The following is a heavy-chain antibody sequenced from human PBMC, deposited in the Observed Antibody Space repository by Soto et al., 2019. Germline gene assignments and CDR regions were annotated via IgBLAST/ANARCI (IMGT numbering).Heavy chain of an antibody. CDR1: GGSISSGDYY. D-gene: IGHD6-13*01. CDR2: IYYSGST. V-gene: IGHV4-30-4*01. CDR3: ALRQEWGSWALDY. J-gene: IGHJ4*01. Sequence: SETLSLTCTVSGGSISSGDYYWSWIRQPPGKGLEWIGYIYYSGSTYYNPSLKSRVTISVDTSKNQFSLKLSSVTAADTAVYYCALRQEWGSWALDYWGHGTLVTVSS.